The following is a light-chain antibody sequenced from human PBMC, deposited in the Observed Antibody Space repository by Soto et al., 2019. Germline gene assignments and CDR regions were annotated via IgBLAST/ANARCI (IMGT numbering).Light chain of an antibody. CDR3: QQYGSSHPT. CDR1: QTVSITY. CDR2: GAS. Sequence: PGDRATLSCRASQTVSITYLTCYQQKPGQAPRFVIYGASSGATGVPDRFSGSGSGTDCTLNISRLEPEDAAVYYCQQYGSSHPTFGGGTKVDIK. V-gene: IGKV3-20*01. J-gene: IGKJ4*01.